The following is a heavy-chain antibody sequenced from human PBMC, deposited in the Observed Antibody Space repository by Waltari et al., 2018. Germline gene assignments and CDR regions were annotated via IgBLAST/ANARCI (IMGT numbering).Heavy chain of an antibody. CDR1: GGSFSGYY. J-gene: IGHJ4*02. CDR3: ARARGLLFFGRSLLGY. CDR2: INHSGST. V-gene: IGHV4-34*01. D-gene: IGHD3-3*01. Sequence: QVQLQQWGAGLLKPSETLSLTCAVYGGSFSGYYWSWIRQPPGKGLEWIGEINHSGSTNYNPSLKSRVTISVDTSKNQFSLKLSSVTAADTAVYYCARARGLLFFGRSLLGYWGQGTLVTVSS.